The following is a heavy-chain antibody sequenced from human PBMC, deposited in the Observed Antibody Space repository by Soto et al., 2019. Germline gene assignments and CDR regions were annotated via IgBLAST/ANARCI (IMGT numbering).Heavy chain of an antibody. CDR3: SSPVECSTTSCIC. J-gene: IGHJ4*02. CDR1: GFTFSRYS. V-gene: IGHV3-48*01. Sequence: GGSLRLSCAASGFTFSRYSMNWVRQAPGKGLEWVSYISSSSNSIYYADSVKGRFTISRDNAKNSLHLQMNSLRAEDTAVYYFSSPVECSTTSCICWGPGTLVTVSS. D-gene: IGHD2-2*01. CDR2: ISSSSNSI.